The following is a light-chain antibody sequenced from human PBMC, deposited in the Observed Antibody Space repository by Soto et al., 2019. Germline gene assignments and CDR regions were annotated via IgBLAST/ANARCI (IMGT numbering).Light chain of an antibody. Sequence: EVEMTKSQATLSVSPGERATLSCRASQTVISNLAWYQQKPGQAPRLLIYGASTRANGIPARFSGSGSGTEFTLTISSLQSEDFAVYYCHQYSNWHSWTFGQGTKVDIK. CDR2: GAS. CDR1: QTVISN. J-gene: IGKJ1*01. V-gene: IGKV3-15*01. CDR3: HQYSNWHSWT.